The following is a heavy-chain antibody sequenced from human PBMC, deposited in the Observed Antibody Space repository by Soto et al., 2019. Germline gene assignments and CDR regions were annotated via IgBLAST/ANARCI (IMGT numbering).Heavy chain of an antibody. V-gene: IGHV4-34*01. J-gene: IGHJ6*02. CDR3: ARGRVYSSSWLNYYGMDV. CDR2: INHSGST. Sequence: SETMSLPCAVYGRSFSGYYWGWIRQPRGKGLEWIGEINHSGSTNYNPSLKCRVTISVDTSKNQFSLKLSSVTVADTAVYYCARGRVYSSSWLNYYGMDVWGQWTTVTVSS. D-gene: IGHD6-13*01. CDR1: GRSFSGYY.